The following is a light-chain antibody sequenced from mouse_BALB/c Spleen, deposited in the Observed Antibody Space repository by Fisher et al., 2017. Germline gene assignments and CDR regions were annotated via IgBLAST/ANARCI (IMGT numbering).Light chain of an antibody. J-gene: IGKJ1*01. Sequence: DIVITQSPAIMSASPGEKVTMTCRASSSVSSSYLHWYQQKSGASPKLWIYSTSNLASGVPARFSGSGSGTSYSLTISSVEAEDAADYYCHQWSSYRTFGGGTKLEIK. CDR1: SSVSSSY. CDR3: HQWSSYRT. V-gene: IGKV4-57-1*01. CDR2: STS.